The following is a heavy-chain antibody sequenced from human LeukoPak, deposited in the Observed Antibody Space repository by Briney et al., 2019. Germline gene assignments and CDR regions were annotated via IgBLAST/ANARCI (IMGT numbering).Heavy chain of an antibody. D-gene: IGHD2-2*01. CDR1: GFTFSGSA. Sequence: PGGSLRLSCAASGFTFSGSAMHWVRQASGKGLEWVGRIRSKANSYATAYAASVKGRFTISRDDSKNTADLQMNSLKTEDTAVYYFTSSTSYYFDYWGQGTLVTVSS. CDR3: TSSTSYYFDY. V-gene: IGHV3-73*01. J-gene: IGHJ4*02. CDR2: IRSKANSYAT.